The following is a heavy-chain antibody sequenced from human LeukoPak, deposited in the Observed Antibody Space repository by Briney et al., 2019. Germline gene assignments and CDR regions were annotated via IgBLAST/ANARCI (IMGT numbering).Heavy chain of an antibody. Sequence: PGGSLRLSCAASGFTFSSYAMHWVRQAPGKGLEWVAVISYDGSNKYYADSVKGRFTISRDNSKNTLYLQMNSLRAEDTAVYYCAREGRDSSGYGYRYFDYWGQVTLVTVSS. V-gene: IGHV3-30-3*01. CDR2: ISYDGSNK. CDR3: AREGRDSSGYGYRYFDY. J-gene: IGHJ4*02. D-gene: IGHD3-22*01. CDR1: GFTFSSYA.